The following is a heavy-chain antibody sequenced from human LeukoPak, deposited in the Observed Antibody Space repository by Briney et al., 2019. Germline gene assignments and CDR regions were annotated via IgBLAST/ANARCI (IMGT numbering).Heavy chain of an antibody. V-gene: IGHV4-61*02. CDR1: GGSISSGSYY. Sequence: SQTLSLTCTVSGGSISSGSYYWSWIRQPAGKGLEWIGRIHTSGSTNYNPSLKSRVTISVDTSKNQFSLKLSSVTAADTAVYYWARSGVAVTGFFDYWGQETLVTVSS. CDR3: ARSGVAVTGFFDY. J-gene: IGHJ4*02. CDR2: IHTSGST. D-gene: IGHD6-19*01.